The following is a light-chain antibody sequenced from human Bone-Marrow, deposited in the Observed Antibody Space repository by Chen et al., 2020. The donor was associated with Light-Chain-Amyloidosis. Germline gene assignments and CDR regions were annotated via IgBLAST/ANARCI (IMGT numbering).Light chain of an antibody. CDR3: QMWERSSDRPV. CDR1: NIGSTS. V-gene: IGLV3-21*02. CDR2: DDS. J-gene: IGLJ3*02. Sequence: SYVLTQPSSVSVAPGQTATIACGGNNIGSTSVHWYQQSPGQAPLLVDYDDSYRPAVIPERWSGSKSGNTAPLTISRGETGDEADEYCQMWERSSDRPVCGGGTKLTVL.